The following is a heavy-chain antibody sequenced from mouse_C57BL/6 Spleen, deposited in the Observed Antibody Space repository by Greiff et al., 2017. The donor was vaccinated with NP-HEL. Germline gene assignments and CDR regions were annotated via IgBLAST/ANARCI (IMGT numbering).Heavy chain of an antibody. CDR1: GISITTGNYR. D-gene: IGHD3-3*01. V-gene: IGHV3-5*01. CDR3: ARDEGDEGWYFDV. CDR2: IYYSGTI. Sequence: VQLQQSGPGLVKPSQTVFLTCTVTGISITTGNYRWSWIRQFPGNKLEWIGYIYYSGTITYNPSLTSRTTITRDTPKNQFFLEMNSLTAEDTATYYCARDEGDEGWYFDVWGTGTTVTVSS. J-gene: IGHJ1*03.